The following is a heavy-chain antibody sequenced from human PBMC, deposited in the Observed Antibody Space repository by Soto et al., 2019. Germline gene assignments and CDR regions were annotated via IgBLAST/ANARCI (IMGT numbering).Heavy chain of an antibody. CDR2: MNPGSGDT. D-gene: IGHD5-18*01. J-gene: IGHJ5*02. Sequence: ASVKVSCKASGHTFTNNDVSWVRQATGQGLEWMGWMNPGSGDTGYAQKFQGRVTMTRDISIATAYMELNSLTSEDTAIYYCARMESFGSLNWLDPWGQGTMVTVSS. CDR3: ARMESFGSLNWLDP. V-gene: IGHV1-8*02. CDR1: GHTFTNND.